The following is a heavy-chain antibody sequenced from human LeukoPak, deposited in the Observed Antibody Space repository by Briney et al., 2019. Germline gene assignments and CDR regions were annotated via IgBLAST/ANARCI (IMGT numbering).Heavy chain of an antibody. CDR3: ARNPVTTKYFDY. Sequence: ASVKVSCKVSGYTLTELSMHWVRQAPGQGLEWMGIINPSGGSTRYAQKFQGRVTMTRDTSTSTVYMELSSLRSEDTAVYYCARNPVTTKYFDYWGQGTLVTVSS. CDR2: INPSGGST. J-gene: IGHJ4*02. D-gene: IGHD4-17*01. CDR1: GYTLTELS. V-gene: IGHV1-46*01.